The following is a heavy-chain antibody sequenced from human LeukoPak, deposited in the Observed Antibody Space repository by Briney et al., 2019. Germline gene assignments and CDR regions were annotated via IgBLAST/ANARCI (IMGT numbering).Heavy chain of an antibody. V-gene: IGHV3-21*01. Sequence: GGPLRHSCAASGFTFSSYSMNWVRQAPGKGREWVSSISSSSSYIYYADSVKGRFTISRDNAKNSLYLQMNSLRAEDTAVYYCARVGDYYDSSGPLNPWGQGTLVTVSS. D-gene: IGHD3-22*01. CDR1: GFTFSSYS. CDR3: ARVGDYYDSSGPLNP. CDR2: ISSSSSYI. J-gene: IGHJ5*02.